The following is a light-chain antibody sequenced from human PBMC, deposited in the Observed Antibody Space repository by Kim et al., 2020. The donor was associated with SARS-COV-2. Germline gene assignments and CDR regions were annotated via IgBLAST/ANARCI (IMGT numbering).Light chain of an antibody. V-gene: IGKV1-39*01. CDR2: GAS. Sequence: DIQMTQSPSSLSASVGDRVTITCRASQTIKTYLNWYQQKPGKAPKLLIYGASNLQSGVPSRVSGGGSGTEFTLTISSLQPEDSATYYCQQTYSTFGQGTKLEIK. CDR3: QQTYST. J-gene: IGKJ2*01. CDR1: QTIKTY.